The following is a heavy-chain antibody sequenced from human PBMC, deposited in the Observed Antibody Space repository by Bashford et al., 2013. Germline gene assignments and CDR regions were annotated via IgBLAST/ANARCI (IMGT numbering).Heavy chain of an antibody. J-gene: IGHJ4*02. CDR1: GFPFNNAW. CDR3: ARMEEITTHVIDS. CDR2: IKSKPDGGTT. Sequence: SGGSLRLSCEASGFPFNNAWMSWVRQAPGKGLEWVGRIKSKPDGGTTDYAAPVKGRFTISIDTSQNQFSLKLKSVTAADTAVYYCARMEEITTHVIDSWGQGTLVTVSS. D-gene: IGHD3-3*01. V-gene: IGHV3-15*05.